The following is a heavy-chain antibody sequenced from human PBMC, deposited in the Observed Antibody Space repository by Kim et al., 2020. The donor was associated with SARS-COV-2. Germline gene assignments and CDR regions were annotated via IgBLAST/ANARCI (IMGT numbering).Heavy chain of an antibody. J-gene: IGHJ6*02. Sequence: GGSLRLSCAASGFTFSSYDMHWVRQATGKGLEWVSAIGTAGDPYYPGAVKGRFTISRENAKNSLYLQMNSLGAGDTAVYDCARDDGGGGMDVWGQGTAVTVSS. CDR3: ARDDGGGGMDV. CDR1: GFTFSSYD. CDR2: IGTAGDP. D-gene: IGHD2-15*01. V-gene: IGHV3-13*05.